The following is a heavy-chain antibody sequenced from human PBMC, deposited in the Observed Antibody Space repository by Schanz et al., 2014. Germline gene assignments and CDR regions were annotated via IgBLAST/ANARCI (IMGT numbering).Heavy chain of an antibody. D-gene: IGHD3-9*01. V-gene: IGHV3-23*04. Sequence: DVQLVDSGGGLVQPGGSLRLSCAASGFTFTNYAMTWVRQAPGKGLEWVSGISGSGGSTYDADSVKGRFTISRDDSKNTLYLQMNSLRAEDTAVYYCAKHVRSLTGNDYWGQGTLVTVSS. CDR2: ISGSGGST. CDR3: AKHVRSLTGNDY. J-gene: IGHJ4*02. CDR1: GFTFTNYA.